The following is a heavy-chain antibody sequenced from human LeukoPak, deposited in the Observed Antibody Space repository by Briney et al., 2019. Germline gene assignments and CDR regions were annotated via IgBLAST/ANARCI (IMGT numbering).Heavy chain of an antibody. CDR2: INHSGYT. V-gene: IGHV4-39*07. CDR1: GGSISDGSSY. Sequence: PSETLSLTCSVSGGSISDGSSYWGWIRQPPGKGLEWIGEINHSGYTNDSPSLKSRVTLSIDTSRKQFSLNLRSVTVADTGIYYCTRMTTGHDYWGQGTLVTVSS. CDR3: TRMTTGHDY. J-gene: IGHJ4*02. D-gene: IGHD4-17*01.